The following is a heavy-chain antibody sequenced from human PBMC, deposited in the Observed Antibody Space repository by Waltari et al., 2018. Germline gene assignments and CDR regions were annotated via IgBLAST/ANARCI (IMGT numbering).Heavy chain of an antibody. CDR2: IKQDGSEK. Sequence: EVQLVESGGGLVQPGGSLRLSCAASGFTLSSHWLSWCRQAPGKGLDGVANIKQDGSEKYYVDSVKGRFTISRDNAKNSLYLQMNSLRAEDTAVYYCARVITFGGVIVNAFDIWGQGTMVTVSS. J-gene: IGHJ3*02. CDR1: GFTLSSHW. D-gene: IGHD3-16*02. CDR3: ARVITFGGVIVNAFDI. V-gene: IGHV3-7*01.